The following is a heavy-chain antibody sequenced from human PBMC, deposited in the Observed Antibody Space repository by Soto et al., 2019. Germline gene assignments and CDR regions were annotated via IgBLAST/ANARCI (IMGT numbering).Heavy chain of an antibody. J-gene: IGHJ6*02. Sequence: QVQLVESGGGLVKPGGSLRLSCAASGFTFSDYYMSWIRQAPGKGLEWVSYISSSGSTIYYADSVKGRFTITRDNAKNPLWLQMSSPGADDTAVYYCARDQGYGSGDSCYYYGMDVWGQGTPVTVSS. CDR1: GFTFSDYY. V-gene: IGHV3-11*01. CDR2: ISSSGSTI. D-gene: IGHD2-15*01. CDR3: ARDQGYGSGDSCYYYGMDV.